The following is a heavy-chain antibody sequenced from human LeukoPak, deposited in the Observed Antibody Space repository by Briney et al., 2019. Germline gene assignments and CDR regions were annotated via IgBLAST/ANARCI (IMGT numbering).Heavy chain of an antibody. CDR2: IKQDGSEK. D-gene: IGHD2-21*02. CDR3: ARDAGGGDLLDAFDI. Sequence: GGSLRLSCAASGFTFSSYWMSWVRQAPGKGLEWVANIKQDGSEKYYVDSVKGRFTISRDNAKYSLYLQMNSLRAEDTAVYYCARDAGGGDLLDAFDIWGQGTMVTVSS. J-gene: IGHJ3*02. CDR1: GFTFSSYW. V-gene: IGHV3-7*01.